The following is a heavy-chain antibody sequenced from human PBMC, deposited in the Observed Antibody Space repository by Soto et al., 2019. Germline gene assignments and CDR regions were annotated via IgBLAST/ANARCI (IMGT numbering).Heavy chain of an antibody. CDR1: GYSFTGYY. CDR2: IIPHSGET. V-gene: IGHV1-2*02. J-gene: IGHJ4*02. CDR3: ARETDDFTNGAHDV. Sequence: QVQLVQSGAEVKRPGASVKVSCKASGYSFTGYYMHWVRQAPGQGLEWMGWIIPHSGETNYAQKFQARVTLTRDTSISTAYMQLSGLPSDDTAVYYCARETDDFTNGAHDVWGQGTLVTVSS. D-gene: IGHD4-4*01.